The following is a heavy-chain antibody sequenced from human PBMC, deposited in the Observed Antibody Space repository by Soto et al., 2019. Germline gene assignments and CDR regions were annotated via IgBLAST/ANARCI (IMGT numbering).Heavy chain of an antibody. Sequence: GASVKVSCKASVYTFTSYGICWGRQAPGXGLEWMGWISAYNGNTNYAQKLQGRVTMTTDTSTSTAYMELRSLRSDDTAVHYCARDLGNFDWLFVPDDAFDTWGHATMVTVXS. D-gene: IGHD3-9*01. CDR2: ISAYNGNT. V-gene: IGHV1-18*01. J-gene: IGHJ3*02. CDR1: VYTFTSYG. CDR3: ARDLGNFDWLFVPDDAFDT.